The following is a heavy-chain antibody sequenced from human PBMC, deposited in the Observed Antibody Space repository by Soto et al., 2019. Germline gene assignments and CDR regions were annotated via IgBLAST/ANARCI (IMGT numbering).Heavy chain of an antibody. CDR3: ATGRGSGGFDS. D-gene: IGHD3-16*01. CDR1: GGTSNRYA. V-gene: IGHV1-69*01. CDR2: SIPIFGTA. Sequence: QVQLVQSGAEVKKPGSSVKVSCKASGGTSNRYAFSWVRQAPGQGLEWMGGSIPIFGTANYAQKFQGRATINADESTSTGYMELSRLRSDDTATYYCATGRGSGGFDSWGQGTQVIVSS. J-gene: IGHJ4*02.